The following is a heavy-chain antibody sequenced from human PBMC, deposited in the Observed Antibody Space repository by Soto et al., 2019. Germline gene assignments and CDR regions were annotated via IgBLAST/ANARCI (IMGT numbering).Heavy chain of an antibody. Sequence: EVQLVESGGGLVQPWGSLRLSCAASGFSFSTYSMNWVRQAPGKGLEWVSYITASGSVIYYADSVTGRFTISRDSAKNSLYLTMNSLRAEDTAVYYCERDLSWAFYHCGQGAMVPVSS. J-gene: IGHJ4*02. CDR1: GFSFSTYS. D-gene: IGHD3-16*02. CDR2: ITASGSVI. V-gene: IGHV3-48*01. CDR3: ERDLSWAFYH.